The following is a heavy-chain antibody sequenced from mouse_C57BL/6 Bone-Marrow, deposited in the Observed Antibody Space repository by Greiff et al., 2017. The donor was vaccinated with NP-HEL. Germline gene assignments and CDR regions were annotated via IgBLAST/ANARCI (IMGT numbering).Heavy chain of an antibody. CDR3: AIGGTTVVAKGDY. V-gene: IGHV1-74*01. D-gene: IGHD1-1*01. Sequence: VQLQQPGAELVKPGASVKVSCKASGYTFTSYWMHWVKQRPGQGLEWIGRIHPSDSDTNYNQKFKGKATLTVDKSSSTAYMQLISLTSEDSAVYYCAIGGTTVVAKGDYWGQGTTLTVSS. CDR1: GYTFTSYW. J-gene: IGHJ2*01. CDR2: IHPSDSDT.